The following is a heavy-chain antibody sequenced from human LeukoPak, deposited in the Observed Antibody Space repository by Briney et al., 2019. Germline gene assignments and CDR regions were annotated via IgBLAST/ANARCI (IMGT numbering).Heavy chain of an antibody. CDR3: ARYCSSTSCYGASEPYYYYYYYMDV. CDR1: GYTFTSYG. V-gene: IGHV1-18*01. Sequence: GASVKVSCKASGYTFTSYGISWVRQAPGQGLEWMGWISAYNGNTNYAQKLQGRVTMTTDTSTSTAYMELRSLRSDDTAVYYCARYCSSTSCYGASEPYYYYYYYMDVWGKGTTVTVSS. D-gene: IGHD2-2*01. J-gene: IGHJ6*03. CDR2: ISAYNGNT.